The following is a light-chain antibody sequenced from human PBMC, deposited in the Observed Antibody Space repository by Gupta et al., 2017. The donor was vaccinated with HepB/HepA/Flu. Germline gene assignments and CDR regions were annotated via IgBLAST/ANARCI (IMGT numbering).Light chain of an antibody. V-gene: IGKV1-39*01. CDR3: QQSYFVPFT. J-gene: IGKJ3*01. CDR1: QSVKNY. CDR2: IGS. Sequence: IQMTQFPSSLSASVGDRVTITCRASQSVKNYVNWYQQRPGRAPKLLIYIGSSLQNGVSSRFSGSYSGTDFTLTITKLQSEDFATYFCQQSYFVPFTFGPGTVVDV.